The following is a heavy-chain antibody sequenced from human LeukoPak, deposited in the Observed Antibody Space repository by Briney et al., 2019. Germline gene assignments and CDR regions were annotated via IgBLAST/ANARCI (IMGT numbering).Heavy chain of an antibody. CDR3: ARVRRDGWFDP. CDR2: MNPNSGNT. D-gene: IGHD2-21*02. V-gene: IGHV1-8*01. CDR1: GYTFTSYD. Sequence: ASVKVSCKASGYTFTSYDINWVRQATGQGLEWMGWMNPNSGNTGYAQKFQGRVTMTRDTSISTAYMELSRLRSDDTAVYYCARVRRDGWFDPWGQGTLVTVSS. J-gene: IGHJ5*02.